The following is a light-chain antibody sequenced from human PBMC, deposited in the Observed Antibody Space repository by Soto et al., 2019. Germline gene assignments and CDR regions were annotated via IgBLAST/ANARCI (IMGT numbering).Light chain of an antibody. V-gene: IGLV1-40*01. CDR2: ANN. J-gene: IGLJ3*02. Sequence: QSALTQPPSVSGAPGRRVTISCTGSSFNIGAGYDVHWYQQLPGTAPKLLIYANNNRPSGVPDRFSGSRSGTSASLAITGLQAEDEADYYCQSYDSSLSGWVFGGGTKVTVL. CDR1: SFNIGAGYD. CDR3: QSYDSSLSGWV.